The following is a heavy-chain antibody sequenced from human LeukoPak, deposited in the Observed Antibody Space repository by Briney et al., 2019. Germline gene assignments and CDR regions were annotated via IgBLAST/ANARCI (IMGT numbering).Heavy chain of an antibody. Sequence: GGSLRLSCAASGFTFSTYTMNWVRQAPGKGLEWVAVISYDGSIKYYADSVKGRFTISRDNSKNTLYLQMNSLRAEDTAVYYCAGDTARALAYYYYGMDVWGQGTTVTVSS. D-gene: IGHD5-18*01. V-gene: IGHV3-30*03. CDR3: AGDTARALAYYYYGMDV. CDR1: GFTFSTYT. CDR2: ISYDGSIK. J-gene: IGHJ6*02.